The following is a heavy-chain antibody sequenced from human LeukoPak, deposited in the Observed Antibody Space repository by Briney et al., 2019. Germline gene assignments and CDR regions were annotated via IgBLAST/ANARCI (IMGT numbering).Heavy chain of an antibody. Sequence: SETLSLTCTVSGGSISSHYWSWIRQPPGKGLEWIGYIYYSGSTYYNPSLKSRVTISVDTSKNQFSLKLSSVTAADTAVYYCARLALGGRAHFDYWGQGTLVTVSS. D-gene: IGHD3-10*01. V-gene: IGHV4-59*06. CDR2: IYYSGST. CDR1: GGSISSHY. CDR3: ARLALGGRAHFDY. J-gene: IGHJ4*02.